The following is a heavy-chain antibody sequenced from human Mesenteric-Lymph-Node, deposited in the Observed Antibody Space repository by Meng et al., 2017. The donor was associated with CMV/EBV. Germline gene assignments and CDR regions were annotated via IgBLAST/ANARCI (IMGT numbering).Heavy chain of an antibody. Sequence: GESLKISCAASGFTVSSNYMSWVRQAPGKGLEWVSVVYSGGNTYYADSVKGRFTISRDNSKNTLYLQMNSLRAEDTAVYYCARAGGIYDSPDVWGQGTTVTVSS. CDR3: ARAGGIYDSPDV. J-gene: IGHJ6*02. CDR1: GFTVSSNY. D-gene: IGHD3-3*01. V-gene: IGHV3-53*01. CDR2: VYSGGNT.